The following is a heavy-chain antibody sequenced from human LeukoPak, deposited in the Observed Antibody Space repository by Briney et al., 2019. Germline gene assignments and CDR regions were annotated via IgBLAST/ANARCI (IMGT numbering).Heavy chain of an antibody. V-gene: IGHV1-46*01. CDR3: ARDGYNYRGFDY. Sequence: GASVKVSCKASGYTFTSYYMHWARQAPGQGLEWMGIINPSGGSTSYAQKFQGRVTMTRDTSTSTVYMELSSLRSEDTAVYYCARDGYNYRGFDYWGQGTLVTVSS. CDR2: INPSGGST. D-gene: IGHD5-24*01. J-gene: IGHJ4*02. CDR1: GYTFTSYY.